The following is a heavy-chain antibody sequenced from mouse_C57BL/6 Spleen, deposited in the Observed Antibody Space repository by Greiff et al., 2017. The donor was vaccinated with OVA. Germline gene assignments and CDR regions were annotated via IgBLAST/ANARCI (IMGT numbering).Heavy chain of an antibody. D-gene: IGHD2-5*01. Sequence: EVKLMESGGGLVKPGGSLKLSCAASGFTFSSYAMSWVRQTPEKRLEWVATISDGGSYTYYPDNVKGRFTISRDNAKNNLYLQMSHLKSEDTAMYYCARYSNYVAYWGQGTLVTVSA. CDR1: GFTFSSYA. V-gene: IGHV5-4*03. J-gene: IGHJ3*01. CDR2: ISDGGSYT. CDR3: ARYSNYVAY.